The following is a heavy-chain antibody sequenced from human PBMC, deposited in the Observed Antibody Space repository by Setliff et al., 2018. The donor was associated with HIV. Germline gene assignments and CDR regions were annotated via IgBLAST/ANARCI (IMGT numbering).Heavy chain of an antibody. CDR1: GFTFTNAW. V-gene: IGHV3-15*01. J-gene: IGHJ5*02. CDR2: IKSKTDGGTT. CDR3: ARALDPTYYDFWRFDP. Sequence: GGSLRLSCAASGFTFTNAWMSWVRQAPGKGLEWVGRIKSKTDGGTTDYAAPVKGRFTFARDDSKNTLYLQMNSLKTEDTAVYYCARALDPTYYDFWRFDPWGQGTLVTSPQ. D-gene: IGHD3-3*01.